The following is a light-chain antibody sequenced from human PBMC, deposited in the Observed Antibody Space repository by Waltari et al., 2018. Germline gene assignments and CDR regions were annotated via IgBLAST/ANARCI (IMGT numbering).Light chain of an antibody. CDR3: NSYTSSSLPYV. Sequence: QSALTQSASVSGSPGQSITISCTGSHTDVGASNYVSWYQQHPGKAPKVVIFDVSNRPSGVSSRFSGSKSGNTASLTISGLQAEDEADYYCNSYTSSSLPYVFGTGTKVTVL. CDR2: DVS. V-gene: IGLV2-14*01. J-gene: IGLJ1*01. CDR1: HTDVGASNY.